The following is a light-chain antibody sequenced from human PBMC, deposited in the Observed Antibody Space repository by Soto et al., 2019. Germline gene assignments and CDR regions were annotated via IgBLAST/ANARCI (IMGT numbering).Light chain of an antibody. CDR3: SSYTSSSKLYV. Sequence: QSVLTQPASVSGSPGPSITISCTGTSSDVGGYNYVSWYQQHPGKAPKLMIYDVSNRPSGVSNRFSGSKSGNTASLAISGLQAEDEADYYCSSYTSSSKLYVFGTGTKLTVL. J-gene: IGLJ1*01. CDR2: DVS. CDR1: SSDVGGYNY. V-gene: IGLV2-14*01.